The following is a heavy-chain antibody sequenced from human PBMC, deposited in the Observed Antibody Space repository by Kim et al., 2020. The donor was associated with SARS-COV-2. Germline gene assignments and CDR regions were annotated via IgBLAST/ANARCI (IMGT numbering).Heavy chain of an antibody. CDR2: GST. V-gene: IGHV4-59*01. Sequence: GSTNYNPSLTSRVTISVDTSKNQFSLKLSSVTAADTAVYYCARDPYGMDVWGQGTTVTVSS. CDR3: ARDPYGMDV. J-gene: IGHJ6*02.